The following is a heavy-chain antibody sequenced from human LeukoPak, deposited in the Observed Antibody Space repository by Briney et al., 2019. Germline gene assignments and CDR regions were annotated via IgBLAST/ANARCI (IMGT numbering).Heavy chain of an antibody. V-gene: IGHV4-34*01. J-gene: IGHJ4*02. CDR3: ARLTDLGDSSKGNLDY. D-gene: IGHD3-16*01. Sequence: AETLSLTCAVYGGSFSGPYWSWIRQPPGKGLEWIGEVNHSGSTNYNPSLKSRVTISVDTSKNQFSLKLNSVTAADTAVYYCARLTDLGDSSKGNLDYWGQGTLVTVSS. CDR1: GGSFSGPY. CDR2: VNHSGST.